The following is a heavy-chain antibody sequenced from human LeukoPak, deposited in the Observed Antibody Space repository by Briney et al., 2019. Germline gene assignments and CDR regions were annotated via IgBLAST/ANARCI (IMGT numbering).Heavy chain of an antibody. Sequence: QTGRSLRLSCAASGFTFSSYGMHWVRQAPGKGLEWVAVIWYDGSNKYYADSVKGRFTISRDNSKNTLYLQMNSLRAEDTAVYYCARDHYYGSGSYVLMESYYYYGMDVWGQGTTVTVSS. D-gene: IGHD3-10*01. CDR3: ARDHYYGSGSYVLMESYYYYGMDV. J-gene: IGHJ6*02. V-gene: IGHV3-33*08. CDR1: GFTFSSYG. CDR2: IWYDGSNK.